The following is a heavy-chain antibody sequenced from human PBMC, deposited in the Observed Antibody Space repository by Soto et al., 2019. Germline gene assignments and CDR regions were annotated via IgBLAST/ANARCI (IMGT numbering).Heavy chain of an antibody. CDR1: GFTFSSYW. Sequence: QLGGSLRLSCAASGFTFSSYWMSWVRQAPGKGLEWVANIKQDGSEKYYVDSVKGRFTISRDNAKNSLYLQMNSLRAEDTAVYYCARDGAYIVVEPRWRPYYMDVWGKGTTVTVSS. J-gene: IGHJ6*03. V-gene: IGHV3-7*01. D-gene: IGHD2-2*01. CDR3: ARDGAYIVVEPRWRPYYMDV. CDR2: IKQDGSEK.